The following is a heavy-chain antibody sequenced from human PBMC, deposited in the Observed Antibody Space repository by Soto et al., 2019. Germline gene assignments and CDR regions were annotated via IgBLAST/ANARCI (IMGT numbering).Heavy chain of an antibody. J-gene: IGHJ5*02. V-gene: IGHV3-33*01. D-gene: IGHD2-15*01. CDR1: GFTFSSYG. Sequence: GGFLRLSCAASGFTFSSYGMHWVRQAPGKGLEWVAVIWYDGSNKYYADSVKGRFTISRDNSKNTLYLQMNSLRAEDTAVYYCAREFVVVAATGTNWFDPWGQGTLVTVSS. CDR2: IWYDGSNK. CDR3: AREFVVVAATGTNWFDP.